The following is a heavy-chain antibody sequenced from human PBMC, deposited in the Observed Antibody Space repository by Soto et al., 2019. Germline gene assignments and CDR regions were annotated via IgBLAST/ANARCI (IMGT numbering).Heavy chain of an antibody. CDR2: ISYDGSNK. Sequence: PGGSLRLSCAASGFTFSSYAMHWVRQAPGKGLEWVAVISYDGSNKYYADSVKGRFTISRDNSKNTLYLQMNSLRAEDTAVYYCARDFLFRRSLRSAFDIWGQGTMVTVSS. D-gene: IGHD3-10*01. CDR1: GFTFSSYA. V-gene: IGHV3-30-3*01. J-gene: IGHJ3*02. CDR3: ARDFLFRRSLRSAFDI.